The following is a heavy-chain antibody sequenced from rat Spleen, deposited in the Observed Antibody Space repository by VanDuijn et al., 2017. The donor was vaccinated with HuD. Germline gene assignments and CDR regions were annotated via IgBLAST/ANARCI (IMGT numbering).Heavy chain of an antibody. CDR1: GFTFSSYW. V-gene: IGHV5-58*01. J-gene: IGHJ2*01. CDR2: ISPDGGST. D-gene: IGHD1-12*02. CDR3: TREAGTMMVDY. Sequence: EVQLVESGGGLVHPGESLKLSCVASGFTFSSYWMFWIRQAPGEGLEWLSSISPDGGSTYYPDSMKGRFTISRDNAKSTLYLQMDSLRSEDTATYYCTREAGTMMVDYWGQGVMVTVSS.